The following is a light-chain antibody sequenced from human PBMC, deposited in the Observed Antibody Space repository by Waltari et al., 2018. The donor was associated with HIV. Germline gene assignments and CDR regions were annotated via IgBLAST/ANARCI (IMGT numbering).Light chain of an antibody. Sequence: QSALTQPSSVSGSPGQSIPISCTGTSSDIGGYIYVSWYQQHSGKAPKLMIYEASNRPSGVSDRFSGAKSGNTASLTISGLQAEDEADYYCVSYTSSSTLILGGGTKVTVL. CDR3: VSYTSSSTLI. J-gene: IGLJ2*01. CDR1: SSDIGGYIY. CDR2: EAS. V-gene: IGLV2-14*01.